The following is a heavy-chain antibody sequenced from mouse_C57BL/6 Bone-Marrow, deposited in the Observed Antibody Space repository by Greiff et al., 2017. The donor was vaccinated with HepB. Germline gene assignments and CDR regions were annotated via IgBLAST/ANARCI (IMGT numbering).Heavy chain of an antibody. D-gene: IGHD1-1*01. J-gene: IGHJ1*03. CDR1: GYTFTSYW. CDR2: IHPNSGST. Sequence: VQLQQPGAELVKPGASVKLSCKASGYTFTSYWMHWVKQRPGQGLEWIGMIHPNSGSTNYNEKFKSKATLTVDTSSSTAYMQLSSLTSEDTAVYYCASCGSSYVRYIDFWGTGTTVTVSS. V-gene: IGHV1-64*01. CDR3: ASCGSSYVRYIDF.